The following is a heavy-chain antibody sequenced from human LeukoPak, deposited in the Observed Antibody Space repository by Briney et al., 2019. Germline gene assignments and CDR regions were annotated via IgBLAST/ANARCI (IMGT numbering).Heavy chain of an antibody. CDR2: ITPIFGIA. CDR3: ARVSCSSTSCLLSKPYNWFDP. D-gene: IGHD2-2*01. Sequence: GSSVKVSCKASGGTFSSYAISWVRQAPGQGLEWMGRITPIFGIANYAQKFQGRVTITADKSTSTAYMELSSLRSEDTAVYYCARVSCSSTSCLLSKPYNWFDPWGQGTLVTVSS. CDR1: GGTFSSYA. V-gene: IGHV1-69*04. J-gene: IGHJ5*02.